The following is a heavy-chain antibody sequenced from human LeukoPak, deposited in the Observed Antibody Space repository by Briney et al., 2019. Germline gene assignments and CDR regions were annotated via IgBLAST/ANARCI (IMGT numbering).Heavy chain of an antibody. CDR2: IKEDGSVI. V-gene: IGHV3-7*01. D-gene: IGHD6-13*01. Sequence: GGSLRLSCVASGFTFSIYWMSWVRQAPGRGPEWLAIIKEDGSVIWDVESVRGRFTISRDNAKNSVYMEMNSLRAEDTAVYYCARGSGRQQLEQNYWGQGNLVTVSS. CDR1: GFTFSIYW. CDR3: ARGSGRQQLEQNY. J-gene: IGHJ4*02.